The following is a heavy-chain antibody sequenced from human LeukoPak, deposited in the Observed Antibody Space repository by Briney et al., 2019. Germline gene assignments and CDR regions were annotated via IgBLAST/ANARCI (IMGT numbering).Heavy chain of an antibody. CDR3: ARGAAGTPPDYYYFGLDV. J-gene: IGHJ6*02. CDR1: GYRFTDYW. D-gene: IGHD6-13*01. Sequence: GESLKISCKGSGYRFTDYWIGWVRQMPGKGLEWMWIIYPGDSDTRYSPSFQGQVTISADKSINTAHLQWSSLKASDTAMYYCARGAAGTPPDYYYFGLDVWGQGTTVRVPS. CDR2: IYPGDSDT. V-gene: IGHV5-51*01.